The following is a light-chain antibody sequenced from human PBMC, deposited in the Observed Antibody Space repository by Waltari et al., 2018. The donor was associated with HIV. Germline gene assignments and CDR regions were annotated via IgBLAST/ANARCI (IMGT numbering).Light chain of an antibody. J-gene: IGLJ3*02. CDR2: GSI. CDR1: SSNIGAGYD. CDR3: QSYDSSLSGSWV. Sequence: QSVLTQPPSVSGAPGQRVTLPCTGSSSNIGAGYDVHWSQQLPGTAPKLLIYGSINRPSGVPDRFSGSKSGTSASLAITGLQAEDEADYYCQSYDSSLSGSWVFGGGTKLTVL. V-gene: IGLV1-40*01.